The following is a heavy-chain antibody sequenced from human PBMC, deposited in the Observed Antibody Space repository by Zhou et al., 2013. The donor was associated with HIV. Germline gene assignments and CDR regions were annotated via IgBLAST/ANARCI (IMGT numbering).Heavy chain of an antibody. V-gene: IGHV1-69*05. D-gene: IGHD3-22*01. CDR3: ARDGRKQYYYDSSGYYSPLRY. CDR2: IIPIFGTA. CDR1: GGTFSSYA. J-gene: IGHJ4*02. Sequence: QVQLVQSGAEVKKPGSSVKVSCKASGGTFSSYAISWVRQAPGQGLEWMGGIIPIFGTANYAQKFQGRVTITTDESTSTAYMELSSLRSEDTAVYYCARDGRKQYYYDSSGYYSPLRYWGQGTLVTVSS.